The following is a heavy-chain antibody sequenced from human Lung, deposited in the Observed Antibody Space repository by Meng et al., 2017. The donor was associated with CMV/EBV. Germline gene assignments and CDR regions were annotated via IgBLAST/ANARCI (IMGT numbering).Heavy chain of an antibody. D-gene: IGHD2-2*02. CDR2: ISAYNGNT. V-gene: IGHV1-18*01. Sequence: ASVKVSCKASGYTFTSYDISWVRQAPGQGLEWMGWISAYNGNTNYAQKLQGRVTMTTDTSTSTAYMELRSLRSDDTAVYYCARNPLYCSSTSCYIPGNYYYYYGMDVWGQGXTVTVSS. J-gene: IGHJ6*02. CDR3: ARNPLYCSSTSCYIPGNYYYYYGMDV. CDR1: GYTFTSYD.